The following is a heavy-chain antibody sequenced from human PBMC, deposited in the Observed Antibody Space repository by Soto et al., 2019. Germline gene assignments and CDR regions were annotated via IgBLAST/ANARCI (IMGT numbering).Heavy chain of an antibody. CDR1: GYTFTSYD. V-gene: IGHV1-8*01. CDR3: ARDLAAAGTYYYYGMDV. J-gene: IGHJ6*02. Sequence: QVQLVQSGAEVKKPGASVKVSCKASGYTFTSYDINWVRQATGQGLEWMGWMNPNSGNTGYAQKFQGRVTMTRNTSISTAYMELSSLRYEDTAVYYCARDLAAAGTYYYYGMDVWGQGTTVTVSS. CDR2: MNPNSGNT. D-gene: IGHD6-13*01.